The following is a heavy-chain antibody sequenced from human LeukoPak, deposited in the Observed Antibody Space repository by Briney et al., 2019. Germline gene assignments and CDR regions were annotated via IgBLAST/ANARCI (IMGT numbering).Heavy chain of an antibody. CDR2: ISGSSGDT. D-gene: IGHD3-22*01. CDR3: AKLPWVHYYDGSGYHRAFDS. Sequence: PGGSLRLSSAASGLAFSNYAMTWVRQAPGKGLEWVSAISGSSGDTFYVDSVKGRFTISRDNSKNTLYLQMNSLRAEDTAVYFCAKLPWVHYYDGSGYHRAFDSWGQGTLVTVSS. CDR1: GLAFSNYA. J-gene: IGHJ4*02. V-gene: IGHV3-23*01.